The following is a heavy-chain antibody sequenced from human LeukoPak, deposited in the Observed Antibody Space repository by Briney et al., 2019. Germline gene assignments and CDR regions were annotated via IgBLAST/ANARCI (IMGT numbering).Heavy chain of an antibody. V-gene: IGHV3-9*03. Sequence: GRSLRLSCAASGFTFDDYAMHWVRQAPGKGLEWVSGISWNSGSIGYADSVKGRFTISRDNAKNSLYLQMNSLRAEDMALYYCAKEGSWEGYYFDYWGQGTLVTVSS. CDR1: GFTFDDYA. D-gene: IGHD1-26*01. CDR3: AKEGSWEGYYFDY. CDR2: ISWNSGSI. J-gene: IGHJ4*02.